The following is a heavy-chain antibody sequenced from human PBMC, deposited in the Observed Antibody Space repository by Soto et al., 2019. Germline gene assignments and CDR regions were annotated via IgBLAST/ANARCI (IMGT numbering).Heavy chain of an antibody. V-gene: IGHV4-4*02. CDR1: GGSISSSNW. CDR2: IYHSGST. J-gene: IGHJ5*02. D-gene: IGHD6-13*01. CDR3: ARDSLEAAAGNNWFDP. Sequence: KPSETLSLTCAVSGGSISSSNWWSWVRQPPGKGLEWIGEIYHSGSTNYNPSLKSRVTISVDKSKNQFSLKLSSVTAADTAVYYCARDSLEAAAGNNWFDPWGQGTLVTVSS.